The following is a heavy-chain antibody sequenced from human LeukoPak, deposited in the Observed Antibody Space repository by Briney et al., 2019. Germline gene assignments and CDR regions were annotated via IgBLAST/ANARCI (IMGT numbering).Heavy chain of an antibody. Sequence: ASVKVSCKASGGTFSSYAISWVRQAPGQGLEWMGGIIPIFGTANYAQKFQGRVTITADESTSTAYMELSSPRSEDTAVYYCARAYYYYDSSGYYFNYWGQGTLVTVSS. D-gene: IGHD3-22*01. J-gene: IGHJ4*02. V-gene: IGHV1-69*13. CDR1: GGTFSSYA. CDR2: IIPIFGTA. CDR3: ARAYYYYDSSGYYFNY.